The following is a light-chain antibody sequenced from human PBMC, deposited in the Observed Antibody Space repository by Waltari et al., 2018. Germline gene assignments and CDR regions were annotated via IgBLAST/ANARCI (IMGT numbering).Light chain of an antibody. CDR2: ETS. CDR3: LQYNSHPWT. Sequence: DIQMTQSPSSLSASAGDTVTSTCRASQGFSTYLNWYQQKPGKPPKRLIYETSNLESGVPSRFSGSGSGTDFTLTISSLQPEDFATYYCLQYNSHPWTFGQGTKLEIK. J-gene: IGKJ1*01. CDR1: QGFSTY. V-gene: IGKV1-17*01.